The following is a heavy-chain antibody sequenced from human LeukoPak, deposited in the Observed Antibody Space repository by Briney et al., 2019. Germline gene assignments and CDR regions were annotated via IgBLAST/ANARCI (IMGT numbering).Heavy chain of an antibody. CDR1: GFTFSSYE. D-gene: IGHD5-18*01. Sequence: GGSLRLSCAASGFTFSSYEMNWVRQAPGKGLEWVSYISSSGSTIYYADSVKGRFTISRDNANNSMYLQMHSLRAEDTAVYSCASGYSYGYVWGQGTLVTVSS. CDR2: ISSSGSTI. V-gene: IGHV3-48*03. J-gene: IGHJ4*02. CDR3: ASGYSYGYV.